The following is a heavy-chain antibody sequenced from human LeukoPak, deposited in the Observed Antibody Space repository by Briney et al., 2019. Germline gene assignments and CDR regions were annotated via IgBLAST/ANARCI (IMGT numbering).Heavy chain of an antibody. J-gene: IGHJ4*02. V-gene: IGHV4-30-4*01. CDR1: GVSICAVVYN. CDR2: IYYSGSA. Sequence: TLSLTSTVSGVSICAVVYNCRAGCQPPGEGRGWIGYIYYSGSAYYNPSLKSRATISVDTSKNQFSLKLSSVTAADTAVYYCAREYDYGGNAGEYGGRGTLVTVSS. CDR3: AREYDYGGNAGEY. D-gene: IGHD4-23*01.